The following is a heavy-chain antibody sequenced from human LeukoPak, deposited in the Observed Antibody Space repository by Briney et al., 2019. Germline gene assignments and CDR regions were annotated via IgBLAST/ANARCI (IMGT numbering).Heavy chain of an antibody. J-gene: IGHJ6*03. CDR1: GGSISSGSYY. Sequence: PSETLSLTCTVSGGSISSGSYYWSWIRQPAGKGLEWIGRIYTSGSTNYNPSLKSRVTISVDTSKNQFSLKLSSVTAADTAVYYCARDSVGPKYYYYYMDVWGKGTTVTISS. CDR2: IYTSGST. V-gene: IGHV4-61*02. CDR3: ARDSVGPKYYYYYMDV.